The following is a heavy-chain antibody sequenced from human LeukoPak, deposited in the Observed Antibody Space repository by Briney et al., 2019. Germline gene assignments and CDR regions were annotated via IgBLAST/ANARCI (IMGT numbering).Heavy chain of an antibody. CDR3: ARQSSSSWYRWFDP. CDR2: FYYSGST. CDR1: GGSISSNNYY. V-gene: IGHV4-39*01. Sequence: SETLSLTCTVSGGSISSNNYYWGWIRQPPGTGLEWIGTFYYSGSTYYNPSLKSRVTIFVDTSRNHFSLKVSSVTAADTAVYYCARQSSSSWYRWFDPWGQGTLSPSPQ. D-gene: IGHD6-13*01. J-gene: IGHJ5*02.